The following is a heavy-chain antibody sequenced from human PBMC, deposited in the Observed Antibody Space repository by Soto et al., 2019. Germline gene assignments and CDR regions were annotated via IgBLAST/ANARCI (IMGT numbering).Heavy chain of an antibody. J-gene: IGHJ6*02. CDR2: IIPIFGTA. CDR3: ARDQFRYFDWLSLYYYYGMDV. D-gene: IGHD3-9*01. CDR1: GGTFSSYA. V-gene: IGHV1-69*13. Sequence: ASVKVSCKASGGTFSSYAISWVRQAPGQGPEWMGGIIPIFGTANYAQKFQGRVTITADESTSTAYMELSSLRSEDTAVYYCARDQFRYFDWLSLYYYYGMDVWGQGTTVTVSS.